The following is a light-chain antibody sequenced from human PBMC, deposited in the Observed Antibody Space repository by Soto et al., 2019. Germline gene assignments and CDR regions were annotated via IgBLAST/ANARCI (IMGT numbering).Light chain of an antibody. CDR1: QSISRS. V-gene: IGKV3-15*01. J-gene: IGKJ5*01. CDR3: QQYNNWPAIT. Sequence: EIVLTHSPGTLSLSPGERATLSCSASQSISRSLAWYQQKPGQAPRLLISDASTRATGIPARFSGSGFGTEFTLTISSLQSEDFAVYYCQQYNNWPAITFGQGTRLEI. CDR2: DAS.